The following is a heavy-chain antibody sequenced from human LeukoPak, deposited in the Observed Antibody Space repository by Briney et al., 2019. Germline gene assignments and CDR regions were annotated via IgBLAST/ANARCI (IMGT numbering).Heavy chain of an antibody. D-gene: IGHD3-3*01. CDR2: IGGLGGST. V-gene: IGHV3-23*01. CDR3: ARDPGVVAFHYFDY. Sequence: GGSLRLSCIASGFNSADCSINWVRQAPGKGLEWVSGIGGLGGSTYYAGSVKGRFTISRDNSQNTLYLHMNSLRAGDTAVYYCARDPGVVAFHYFDYWGQGSLVTVSS. J-gene: IGHJ4*02. CDR1: GFNSADCS.